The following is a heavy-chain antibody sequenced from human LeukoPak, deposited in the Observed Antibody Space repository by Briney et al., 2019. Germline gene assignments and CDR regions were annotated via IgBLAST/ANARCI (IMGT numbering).Heavy chain of an antibody. J-gene: IGHJ4*02. CDR1: GFTVSSNY. Sequence: PGGSLRLSCAASGFTVSSNYMSWVRRAPGKGLEWVSAIYSGGSTYYADSVKGRSTISRHNSKNTLYLQMNSLRAEDTAVYYCARRTYDSSGYYYLDYWGQGTLVTVSS. V-gene: IGHV3-53*04. CDR2: IYSGGST. CDR3: ARRTYDSSGYYYLDY. D-gene: IGHD3-22*01.